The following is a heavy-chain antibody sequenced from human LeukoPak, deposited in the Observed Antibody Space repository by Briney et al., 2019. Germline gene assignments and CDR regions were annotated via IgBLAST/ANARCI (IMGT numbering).Heavy chain of an antibody. D-gene: IGHD5-18*01. CDR3: ARTVMVTSHHDY. CDR1: GYTFTGYY. Sequence: ASVKVSCKASGYTFTGYYMHWVRQAPGQGLEWMGWINPNSGGTNYAQKFQGRVTMTRDTSISTAYMELSRLRSDDTAVYYCARTVMVTSHHDYRGQGTLVTVSS. V-gene: IGHV1-2*02. CDR2: INPNSGGT. J-gene: IGHJ4*02.